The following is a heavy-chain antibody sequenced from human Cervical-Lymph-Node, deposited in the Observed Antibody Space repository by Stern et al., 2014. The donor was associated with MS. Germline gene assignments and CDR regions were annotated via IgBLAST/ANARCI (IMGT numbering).Heavy chain of an antibody. Sequence: EMQLVESGGGLVQPGGSLRLSCAASGFTFSSYAMHWVRQAPGKGLEYVSVISSTGGSTYYANSVKGRFTISRDNSKNTLYLHMGSLRVEDMAVYYCARGVTYCGGDCYGWYFDLWGRGTLVTVSS. D-gene: IGHD2-21*02. CDR2: ISSTGGST. J-gene: IGHJ2*01. CDR1: GFTFSSYA. CDR3: ARGVTYCGGDCYGWYFDL. V-gene: IGHV3-64*01.